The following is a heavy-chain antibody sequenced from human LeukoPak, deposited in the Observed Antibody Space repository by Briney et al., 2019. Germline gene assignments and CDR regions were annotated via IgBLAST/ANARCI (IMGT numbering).Heavy chain of an antibody. J-gene: IGHJ4*02. CDR3: TTDSYYDSSGYYYRGFFDY. Sequence: GSLRLSCAASGFTFSNAWMSWVRQAPRRGLEWVVRIKSKTDGGTTDYAAPVKGRFTISRDDSKNTLYLQMNSLKTEDTAVYYCTTDSYYDSSGYYYRGFFDYWGQGTLVTVFS. D-gene: IGHD3-22*01. CDR2: IKSKTDGGTT. CDR1: GFTFSNAW. V-gene: IGHV3-15*01.